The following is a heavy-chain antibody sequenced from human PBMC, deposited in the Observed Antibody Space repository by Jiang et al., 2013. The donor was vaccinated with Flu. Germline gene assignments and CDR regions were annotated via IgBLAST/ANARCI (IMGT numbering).Heavy chain of an antibody. Sequence: KPTQTLTLTCTFSGFSLSTSGMRVSWIRQPPGKALEWLARIDWDDDKFYSTSLKTRLTISKDTSKNQVVLTMTNMDPVDTATYYCGVTGGAGKDTAMLGRGYYFDYWGQGTLVTVSS. CDR1: GFSLSTSGMR. CDR3: GVTGGAGKDTAMLGRGYYFDY. CDR2: IDWDDDK. V-gene: IGHV2-70*04. J-gene: IGHJ4*02. D-gene: IGHD5-18*01.